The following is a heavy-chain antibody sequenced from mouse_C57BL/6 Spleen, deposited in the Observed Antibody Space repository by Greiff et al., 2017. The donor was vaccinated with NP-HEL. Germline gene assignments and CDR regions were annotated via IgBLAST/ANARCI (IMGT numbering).Heavy chain of an antibody. D-gene: IGHD3-3*01. CDR2: TYPGDGDT. CDR3: ARRGTNYFDY. CDR1: GYAFSSSW. Sequence: VQLQQSGPELVKPGASVKISCKASGYAFSSSWMNWVKQRPGKGREWIGRTYPGDGDTNYNGKFKGKATLTADKSSSTADMQLSSLTSEDSAVDFCARRGTNYFDYWGQGTTLTVSS. V-gene: IGHV1-82*01. J-gene: IGHJ2*01.